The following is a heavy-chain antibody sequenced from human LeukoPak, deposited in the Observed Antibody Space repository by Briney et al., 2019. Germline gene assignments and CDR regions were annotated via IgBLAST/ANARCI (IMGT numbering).Heavy chain of an antibody. CDR3: ARDVNQRPYYHGMDV. CDR2: ISSSGSTI. V-gene: IGHV3-48*03. CDR1: GFTFSSYE. J-gene: IGHJ6*04. Sequence: GGSLRLSCAASGFTFSSYEMNWVRQAPGKGLEWVSYISSSGSTIYYADSVKGRFTISRDNAKNSLYLQMNSLRAEDTAVYYCARDVNQRPYYHGMDVWGKGTTVTVSS. D-gene: IGHD2-2*01.